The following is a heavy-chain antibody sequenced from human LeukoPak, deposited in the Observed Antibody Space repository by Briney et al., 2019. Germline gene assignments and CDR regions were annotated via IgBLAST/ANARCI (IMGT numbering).Heavy chain of an antibody. CDR1: GGSISSSSYY. CDR3: ARLFAFDI. V-gene: IGHV4-61*05. J-gene: IGHJ3*02. CDR2: IYYSGST. Sequence: PSETLSLTCTVSGGSISSSSYYWGWIRQPPGKGLEWIGYIYYSGSTNYNPSLKSRVTISVDTSKNQFSLKLSSVTAADTAVYYCARLFAFDIWGQGTMVTVSS.